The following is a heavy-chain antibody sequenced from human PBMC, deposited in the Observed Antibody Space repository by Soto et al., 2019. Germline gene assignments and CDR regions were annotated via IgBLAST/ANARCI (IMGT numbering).Heavy chain of an antibody. CDR1: GFAFSTYA. CDR2: LSGSAGVT. D-gene: IGHD6-6*01. CDR3: AKYLFPSRPRFDQ. J-gene: IGHJ4*02. V-gene: IGHV3-23*01. Sequence: GGSLRLSCAASGFAFSTYAMAWVRQAPGKGLEWVSCLSGSAGVTYYADSMEGRFTISRDNSKNTLSLQMTTLRAEDTAIYYFAKYLFPSRPRFDQWGQGTLVTVSS.